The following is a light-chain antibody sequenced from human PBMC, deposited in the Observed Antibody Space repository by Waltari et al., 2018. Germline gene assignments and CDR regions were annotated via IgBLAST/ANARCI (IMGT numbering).Light chain of an antibody. V-gene: IGLV1-40*01. CDR1: SSNIGAGSD. Sequence: QSVLTQPPSVSGAPGQRVTISCTGSSSNIGAGSDVPWYQKLPGTAPKLLIYDNTNRPSGVPDRFSGSKSGTSASLAITGLQAEDEADYYCQSYDSSLSGFYVFGTGTRVTVL. CDR3: QSYDSSLSGFYV. CDR2: DNT. J-gene: IGLJ1*01.